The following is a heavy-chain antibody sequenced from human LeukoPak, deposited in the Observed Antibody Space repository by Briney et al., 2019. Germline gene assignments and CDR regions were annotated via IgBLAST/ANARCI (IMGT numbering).Heavy chain of an antibody. CDR1: GFIFNNYG. J-gene: IGHJ4*02. Sequence: GGSLRLSCAASGFIFNNYGMSWVRQAPGKGLEWVSTISASGPYYADAVRGRFTISRDNSRNTLSLQMDSLRAEDTAVYYCAKDHESDGYPCLDHWGLGTLVTVSS. CDR3: AKDHESDGYPCLDH. D-gene: IGHD3-22*01. CDR2: ISASGP. V-gene: IGHV3-23*01.